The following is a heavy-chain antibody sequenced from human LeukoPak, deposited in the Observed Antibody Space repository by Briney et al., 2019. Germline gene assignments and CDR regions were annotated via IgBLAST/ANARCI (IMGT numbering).Heavy chain of an antibody. Sequence: VGSLRLSCAASGFTFSDYYMSWIRQAPGKGLEWVSYISSSGSTIYYADSVKGRFTISRDNAKNSLYLQMNSLRAEDTAVYYCAREDIVATFDYWGQGTLVTVSS. V-gene: IGHV3-11*04. J-gene: IGHJ4*02. CDR1: GFTFSDYY. CDR2: ISSSGSTI. D-gene: IGHD5-12*01. CDR3: AREDIVATFDY.